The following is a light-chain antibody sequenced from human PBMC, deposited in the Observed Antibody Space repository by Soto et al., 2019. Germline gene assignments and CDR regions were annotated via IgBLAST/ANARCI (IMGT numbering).Light chain of an antibody. J-gene: IGLJ1*01. CDR1: STDVGAYNY. V-gene: IGLV2-14*01. CDR2: EVS. CDR3: TSYTTSSIYV. Sequence: QSVLTQPASVSGSPGQSITISCTGTSTDVGAYNYVSWYQQHPGKAPKLIIFEVSNRPSGVSNRFSGSKSGNAASLTISGLQPEDEAEYSCTSYTTSSIYVFGTGTKVTAL.